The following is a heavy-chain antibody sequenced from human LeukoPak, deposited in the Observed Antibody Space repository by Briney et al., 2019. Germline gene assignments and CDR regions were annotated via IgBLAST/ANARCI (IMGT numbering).Heavy chain of an antibody. CDR3: ARERPGIAAAGFDY. D-gene: IGHD6-13*01. CDR2: IKQDGSEK. CDR1: GFTFSSYW. V-gene: IGHV3-7*01. Sequence: GGSLRLSCAASGFTFSSYWMSWVRQAPGKGLEWVANIKQDGSEKYYVDSVKGRFTISRDNSKNTLYLQMNSLRAEDTAVYYCARERPGIAAAGFDYWGQGTLVTVSS. J-gene: IGHJ4*02.